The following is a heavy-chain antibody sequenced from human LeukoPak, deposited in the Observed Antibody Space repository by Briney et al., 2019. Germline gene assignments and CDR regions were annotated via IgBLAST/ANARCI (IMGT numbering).Heavy chain of an antibody. CDR3: AKSRTTSSASSDY. J-gene: IGHJ4*02. V-gene: IGHV1-69*13. Sequence: ASVKVSCKASGGTFSSYAISWVRQAPGQGLEWMGGMIPIFGTANYAQKFQGRVTITADESTSTAYMELSSLRSEDTAMYYCAKSRTTSSASSDYWGQGTLVTVSS. D-gene: IGHD3-22*01. CDR2: MIPIFGTA. CDR1: GGTFSSYA.